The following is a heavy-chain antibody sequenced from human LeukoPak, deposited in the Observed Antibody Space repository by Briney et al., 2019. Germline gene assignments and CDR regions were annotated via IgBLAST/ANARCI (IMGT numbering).Heavy chain of an antibody. J-gene: IGHJ4*02. Sequence: GGSLRLSCAASGFTFSTYWMHWVRQVPGKGLVWVSRINSDESRTNYADSVKGRFTISRDNAKKKLYLHMNSLRAEATAVYYCTANFNYWGQGTLVTVSS. CDR1: GFTFSTYW. CDR2: INSDESRT. V-gene: IGHV3-74*01. CDR3: TANFNY.